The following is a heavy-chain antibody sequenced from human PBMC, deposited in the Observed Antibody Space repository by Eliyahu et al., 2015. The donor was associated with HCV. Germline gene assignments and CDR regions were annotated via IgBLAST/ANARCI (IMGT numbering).Heavy chain of an antibody. Sequence: EVQLVESGGGLVQPGGSLRLSCAASGFTFSIFSMNWVRQAPGKGLEWVSYMSSTSTMYYADSVNGRFTISRDNAKNSLYLQMNSLRPEDTAVYYCARGINIGPRGDAFDIGGQGTMVTVSS. CDR3: ARGINIGPRGDAFDI. CDR1: GFTFSIFS. CDR2: MSSTSTM. D-gene: IGHD2/OR15-2a*01. J-gene: IGHJ3*02. V-gene: IGHV3-48*01.